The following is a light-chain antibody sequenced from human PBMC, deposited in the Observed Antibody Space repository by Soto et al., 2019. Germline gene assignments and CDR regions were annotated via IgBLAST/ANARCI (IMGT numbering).Light chain of an antibody. CDR3: QEYNNWPQT. V-gene: IGKV3-15*01. CDR2: GAS. CDR1: QSVSRN. Sequence: EIVMTQSPATLSVSPGERATLSCRASQSVSRNLAWYQQKPGQAPRLLIYGASTRATGIPARFSGSGSGTEFTLTSSSLQSEDFAAYYCQEYNNWPQTFGQGTKVEIK. J-gene: IGKJ1*01.